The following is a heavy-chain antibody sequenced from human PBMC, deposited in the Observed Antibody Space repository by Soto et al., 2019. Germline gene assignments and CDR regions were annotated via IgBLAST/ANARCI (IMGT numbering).Heavy chain of an antibody. CDR2: ISSSTSYV. CDR3: ARDPSEGRVGNWFES. CDR1: GFTFRRYG. D-gene: IGHD2-2*01. V-gene: IGHV3-21*06. Sequence: EVQLVESGGGLVKPGGSLRLSCAASGFTFRRYGMNWLRQAPGKGLAWVASISSSTSYVYYADSVKGRFSISRDNAKNILYLEMYALRIEDTAVYYCARDPSEGRVGNWFESWGQGTLVTVSS. J-gene: IGHJ5*01.